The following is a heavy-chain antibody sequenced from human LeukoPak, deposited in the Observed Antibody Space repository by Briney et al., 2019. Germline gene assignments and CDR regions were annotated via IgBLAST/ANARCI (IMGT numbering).Heavy chain of an antibody. D-gene: IGHD3-10*01. CDR1: GGTFSSYA. CDR2: IIPIFGTA. V-gene: IGHV1-69*05. CDR3: ARGVIRGLWFGDPRFYFDY. Sequence: SVKVSCKASGGTFSSYAISWVRQAPGQGLEWIGRIIPIFGTANYAQKFQGRVTITTDESTSTAYMELSSLRSEDTAVYYCARGVIRGLWFGDPRFYFDYWGQGTLVTVSS. J-gene: IGHJ4*02.